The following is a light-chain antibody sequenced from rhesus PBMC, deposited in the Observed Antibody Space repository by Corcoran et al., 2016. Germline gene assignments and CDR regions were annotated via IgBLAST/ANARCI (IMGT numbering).Light chain of an antibody. CDR2: KKS. CDR3: LQYNTDPPT. J-gene: IGKJ1*01. CDR1: QDITSS. V-gene: IGKV1-43*02. Sequence: DIQMTQSPSSLSASVGDRVIITCRASQDITSSFNWYQQKPGKSPKRLNYKKSSLESWVPSRFSGGGSGTDFTLTISCLQPEDFATYYCLQYNTDPPTFGQGTRVEIK.